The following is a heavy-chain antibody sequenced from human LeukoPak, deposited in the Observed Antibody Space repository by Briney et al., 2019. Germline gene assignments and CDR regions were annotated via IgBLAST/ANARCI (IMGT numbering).Heavy chain of an antibody. V-gene: IGHV3-23*01. CDR3: AKFPSFIAVAGTGAFDI. D-gene: IGHD6-19*01. CDR1: GFTFSSYA. CDR2: ISGSGGST. Sequence: GGSLRLSCAASGFTFSSYAVSWVRQAPGKGLEWVSAISGSGGSTYYADSVKGRFTISRDNSKNTLYLQMNSLRAEDTAVYYCAKFPSFIAVAGTGAFDIWGQGTMVTVSS. J-gene: IGHJ3*02.